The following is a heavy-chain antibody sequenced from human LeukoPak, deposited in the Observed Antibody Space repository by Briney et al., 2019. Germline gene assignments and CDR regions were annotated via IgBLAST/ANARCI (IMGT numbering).Heavy chain of an antibody. V-gene: IGHV4-59*04. Sequence: SETLSLTCTVSGGSISSYYWSWIRQPPGKGPEWIGSIFHTGDVYYNPSLRSRVTLSIDTSRNQVSLKVTSVTAADTALYYCARVVASTSIDSWGQGILVTVSS. CDR3: ARVVASTSIDS. CDR2: IFHTGDV. CDR1: GGSISSYY. J-gene: IGHJ4*02. D-gene: IGHD2-15*01.